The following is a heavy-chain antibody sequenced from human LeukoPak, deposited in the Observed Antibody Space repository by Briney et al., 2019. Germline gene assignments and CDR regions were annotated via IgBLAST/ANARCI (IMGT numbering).Heavy chain of an antibody. CDR2: ISPTGSTT. J-gene: IGHJ6*02. D-gene: IGHD1-26*01. Sequence: GGSLRLSCTASGFSFSGHWMHWARQLPGKGLVWVSRISPTGSTTSYADSVKGRFTVSRDNAKNTLYLQVNNLRAEDTAVYYCAKGRVGANGYYYYGMDVWGQGTTVTVSS. CDR3: AKGRVGANGYYYYGMDV. V-gene: IGHV3-74*01. CDR1: GFSFSGHW.